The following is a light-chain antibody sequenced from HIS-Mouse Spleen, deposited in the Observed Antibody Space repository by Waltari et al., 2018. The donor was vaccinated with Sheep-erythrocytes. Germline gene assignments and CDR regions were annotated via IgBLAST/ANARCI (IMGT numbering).Light chain of an antibody. J-gene: IGLJ2*01. Sequence: SYELTQPPSVSVSPGQTASITCSGDKLGDKYACWYQQKPGQSPVLVIYQDSKRPSGIPELFSGPNAGNTAPLTISGTQAMDEADYYCQAWDSSTAVVFGGGTKLTVL. CDR2: QDS. V-gene: IGLV3-1*01. CDR1: KLGDKY. CDR3: QAWDSSTAVV.